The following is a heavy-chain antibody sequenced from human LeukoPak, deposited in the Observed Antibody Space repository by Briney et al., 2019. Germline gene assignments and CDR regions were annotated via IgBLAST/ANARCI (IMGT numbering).Heavy chain of an antibody. D-gene: IGHD3-3*01. CDR1: GFTFRTYW. Sequence: GGSLRLSCAASGFTFRTYWMHWVRQAPGKGLVWVSRINTDGRSTSYADSVKGRFTISRDNAKNTLYLQMNSLRAEDTAVYYCAKNVLRFLEWFRRGQGTLVTVSS. CDR3: AKNVLRFLEWFR. CDR2: INTDGRST. J-gene: IGHJ4*02. V-gene: IGHV3-74*01.